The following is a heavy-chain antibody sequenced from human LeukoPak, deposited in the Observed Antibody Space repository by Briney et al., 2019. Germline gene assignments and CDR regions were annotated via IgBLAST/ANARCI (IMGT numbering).Heavy chain of an antibody. J-gene: IGHJ4*02. CDR3: ARGTMVRGVMGYYFDY. V-gene: IGHV3-66*01. D-gene: IGHD3-10*01. CDR1: GFTVSSNY. CDR2: IYSGGST. Sequence: GGSLRLSCAASGFTVSSNYMSWVRQAPGKGLEWVSVIYSGGSTYYADSVKGRFTISRDNSKNTLYLQMNSLRAEDMAVYYRARGTMVRGVMGYYFDYWGQGTLVTVSS.